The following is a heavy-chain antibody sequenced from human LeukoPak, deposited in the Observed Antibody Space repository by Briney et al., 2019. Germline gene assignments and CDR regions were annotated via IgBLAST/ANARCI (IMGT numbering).Heavy chain of an antibody. CDR1: GFTFSSYW. Sequence: GGSLRLSCAASGFTFSSYWMHWVRQAPGKGLVWVSRINSDGSSTSYADSVKGRFTISRDNAENTLYLQMNSLRAEDTAVYYCARDRERYYYDSSGYYSVDYYGMDVWGQGTTVTVSS. D-gene: IGHD3-22*01. J-gene: IGHJ6*02. CDR3: ARDRERYYYDSSGYYSVDYYGMDV. V-gene: IGHV3-74*01. CDR2: INSDGSST.